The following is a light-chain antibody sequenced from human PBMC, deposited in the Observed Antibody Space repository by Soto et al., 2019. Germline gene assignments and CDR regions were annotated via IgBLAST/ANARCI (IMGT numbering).Light chain of an antibody. CDR2: DAS. CDR3: QQYGT. J-gene: IGKJ1*01. Sequence: EIVLTQSPATLSLSPGERATLSCRASQSVSSCLAWYQQKPSQAPRLLIYDASNRATGIPARFSGSGSGTDFTLTINRLEPEDFAVYYCQQYGTLGQGTKVDIK. CDR1: QSVSSC. V-gene: IGKV3-11*01.